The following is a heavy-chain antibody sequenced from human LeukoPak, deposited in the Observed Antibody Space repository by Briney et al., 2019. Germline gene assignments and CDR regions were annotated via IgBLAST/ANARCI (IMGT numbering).Heavy chain of an antibody. J-gene: IGHJ4*02. Sequence: GESLKISCKGSGYSFTSYWIGWVRQMPGKGLEWMGIIYPGDSDTRYSPSFQGQVTISADKSISTAYLQWSSLKASDTAMYYCALTYYYDSSAPRYFDYWGQETLVTVSS. CDR2: IYPGDSDT. CDR1: GYSFTSYW. D-gene: IGHD3-22*01. CDR3: ALTYYYDSSAPRYFDY. V-gene: IGHV5-51*01.